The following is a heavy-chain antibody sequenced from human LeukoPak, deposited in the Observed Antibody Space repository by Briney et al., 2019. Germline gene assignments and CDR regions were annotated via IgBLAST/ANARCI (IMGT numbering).Heavy chain of an antibody. V-gene: IGHV3-30*03. J-gene: IGHJ6*02. Sequence: PGVSLRLSCAASGFSFSSYGMHWVRQAPGKGLEWVSLISNDGSNEYYADSVKGRFTISRDKSKVTVYLQMNSLRAEDTAVYFCARGTIFDNYGMDVWGQGTTVTVSS. CDR3: ARGTIFDNYGMDV. CDR1: GFSFSSYG. D-gene: IGHD3-3*01. CDR2: ISNDGSNE.